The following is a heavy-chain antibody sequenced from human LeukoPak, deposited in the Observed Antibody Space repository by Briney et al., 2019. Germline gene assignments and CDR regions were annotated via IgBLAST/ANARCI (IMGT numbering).Heavy chain of an antibody. CDR1: GFTFDDYA. Sequence: PGRSLRLSCAASGFTFDDYAMHWVRQAPGKGLEWVSGISWNSGSIGYADSVKGRFTISRDNAKNSLYLQMNSLRAEDTALYYCAKDTGGGAFDIWGQGTMVTVSS. CDR3: AKDTGGGAFDI. J-gene: IGHJ3*02. D-gene: IGHD3-10*01. V-gene: IGHV3-9*01. CDR2: ISWNSGSI.